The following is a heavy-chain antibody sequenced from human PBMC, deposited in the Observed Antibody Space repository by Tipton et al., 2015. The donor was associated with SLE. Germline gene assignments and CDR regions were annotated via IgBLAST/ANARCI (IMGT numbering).Heavy chain of an antibody. CDR3: AREAYSSSWYSGDY. CDR1: GGSISSSSYY. D-gene: IGHD6-13*01. V-gene: IGHV4-39*07. J-gene: IGHJ4*02. Sequence: TLSLTCTVSGGSISSSSYYWGWIRQPPGKGLEWIGSIYYSESTYYNPSLKSRVTISVDTSKNQFSLKLSSVTAADTAVYYCAREAYSSSWYSGDYWGQGTLVTVSS. CDR2: IYYSEST.